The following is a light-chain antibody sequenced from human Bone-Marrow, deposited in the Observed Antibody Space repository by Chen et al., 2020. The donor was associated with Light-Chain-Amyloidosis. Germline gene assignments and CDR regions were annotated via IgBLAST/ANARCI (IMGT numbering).Light chain of an antibody. J-gene: IGLJ1*01. V-gene: IGLV1-47*01. CDR2: MNN. Sequence: QSVLTQPPSASGPPGQRVTISCSGSRSNIGSNYVYWYKQLPGTAPKLLISMNNQRPSGVPDRFSGSKSGTSASLAISGLRAEDEADYYCSTWDDSLNGFYVFGTGTKVTVL. CDR1: RSNIGSNY. CDR3: STWDDSLNGFYV.